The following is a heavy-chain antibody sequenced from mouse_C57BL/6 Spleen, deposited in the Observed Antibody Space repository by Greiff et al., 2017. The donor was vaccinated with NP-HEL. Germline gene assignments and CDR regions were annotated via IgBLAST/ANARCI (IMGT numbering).Heavy chain of an antibody. D-gene: IGHD1-1*01. CDR1: GFTFTDYG. Sequence: VKLMESGGGLVQPGGSLPLSCAASGFTFTDYGMPWVRQAPVKGLEWVAYISSGSSTIYYADTVKGRFTFSRANAKNTLFLQMTSLRSEDTAMYYCARPGSSYGYYAMDYWGQGTSVTVSS. CDR2: ISSGSSTI. V-gene: IGHV5-17*01. J-gene: IGHJ4*01. CDR3: ARPGSSYGYYAMDY.